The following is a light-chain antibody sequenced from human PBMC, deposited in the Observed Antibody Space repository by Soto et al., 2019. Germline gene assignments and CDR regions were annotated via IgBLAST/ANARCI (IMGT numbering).Light chain of an antibody. CDR1: SRDVGGYNY. CDR2: EVS. CDR3: SSYAGSNNYV. V-gene: IGLV2-8*01. J-gene: IGLJ1*01. Sequence: QSGLTQPASRSRSPGQTGTISCTGISRDVGGYNYISWYQQHPGKAPKLMIYEVSKRPSGVPDRFSGSKSGNTASLTVSGLQAEDEADYFCSSYAGSNNYVFGTGTKVTVL.